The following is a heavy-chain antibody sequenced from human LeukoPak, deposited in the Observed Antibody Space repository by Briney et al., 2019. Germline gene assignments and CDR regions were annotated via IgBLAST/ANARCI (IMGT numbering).Heavy chain of an antibody. CDR1: GGSISTYY. CDR2: IYYSGST. V-gene: IGHV4-59*01. D-gene: IGHD6-19*01. CDR3: ASVTVSGSGWLLDY. J-gene: IGHJ4*02. Sequence: PSETLSLTCTVSGGSISTYYWSWIRQPPGKGLEWIGYIYYSGSTNYNPSLKSRVTISVDTSRNQFSLKLSSVTAADTAVYSCASVTVSGSGWLLDYWGQGSLVTVSS.